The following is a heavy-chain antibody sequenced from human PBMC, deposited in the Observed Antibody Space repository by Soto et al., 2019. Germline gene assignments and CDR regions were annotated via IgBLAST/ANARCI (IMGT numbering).Heavy chain of an antibody. Sequence: GFLRLSCAASGFTVRTNYMSWVRQAPGKGLEWVSIIYGGTNTNYADSVKGRFTISRDNSKNTLYLQMNSLRAEDTAVYHCASSPKYSSSYYFDYWGQGTLVTVSS. D-gene: IGHD6-6*01. V-gene: IGHV3-66*01. CDR1: GFTVRTNY. J-gene: IGHJ4*02. CDR2: IYGGTNT. CDR3: ASSPKYSSSYYFDY.